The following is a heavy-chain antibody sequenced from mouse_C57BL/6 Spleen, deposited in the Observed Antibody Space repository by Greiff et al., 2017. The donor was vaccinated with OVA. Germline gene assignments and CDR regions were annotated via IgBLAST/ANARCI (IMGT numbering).Heavy chain of an antibody. D-gene: IGHD3-3*01. J-gene: IGHJ4*01. CDR1: GYTFTSYW. CDR3: AHGGLRSPGAMDY. CDR2: IHPADSDT. Sequence: QVQLQQPGAELVKPGASVKVSCKASGYTFTSYWMHWVKQRPGQGLEWIGRIHPADSDTNYKQKFKGKVTLTVDKSSSTAYMQLSRRTSEDSAVSYCAHGGLRSPGAMDYWGQGTSVTVSS. V-gene: IGHV1-74*01.